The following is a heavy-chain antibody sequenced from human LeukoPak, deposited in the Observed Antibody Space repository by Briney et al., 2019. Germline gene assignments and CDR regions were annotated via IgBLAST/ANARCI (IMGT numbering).Heavy chain of an antibody. CDR3: ARDPRYSYGSRGDAFDI. Sequence: SVKVSCKVSGYTLTELSMHWVRQAPGQGLEWMGGIIPIFGTANYGQKFQGRVTITADESTSTAYMELSSLRSEDTAVYYCARDPRYSYGSRGDAFDIWGQGTMVTVSS. D-gene: IGHD5-18*01. V-gene: IGHV1-69*13. CDR1: GYTLTELS. J-gene: IGHJ3*02. CDR2: IIPIFGTA.